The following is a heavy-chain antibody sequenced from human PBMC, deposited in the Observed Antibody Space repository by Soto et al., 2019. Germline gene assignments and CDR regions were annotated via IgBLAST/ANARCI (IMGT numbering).Heavy chain of an antibody. CDR2: IIPIFGTA. V-gene: IGHV1-69*01. CDR1: GGTFSSYA. J-gene: IGHJ4*02. D-gene: IGHD3-22*01. CDR3: ARGVDSSGYLYSFDY. Sequence: QVQLMQSGAEVKKPGSSVKVSCKASGGTFSSYAISWVRQAPGQGLEWMGGIIPIFGTANYAQKFQGRVKITADESTSTAYMELSSLRSEDTAVYYCARGVDSSGYLYSFDYWGQGTLVTVSS.